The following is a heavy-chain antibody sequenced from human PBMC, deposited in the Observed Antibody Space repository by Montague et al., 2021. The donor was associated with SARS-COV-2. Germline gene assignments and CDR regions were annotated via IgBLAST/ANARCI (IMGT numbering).Heavy chain of an antibody. CDR2: ISYDGSSK. CDR3: ARDYRSGSSHFDY. J-gene: IGHJ4*02. D-gene: IGHD3-10*01. CDR1: GLTFSTYP. Sequence: SLRLSCATSGLTFSTYPMHWVRQAPGRGLEWVAVISYDGSSKYYADSVKGRFTISRDNSKNTLYLQMNSLRGEDTAIYYCARDYRSGSSHFDYWGQGTLVIVSS. V-gene: IGHV3-30-3*01.